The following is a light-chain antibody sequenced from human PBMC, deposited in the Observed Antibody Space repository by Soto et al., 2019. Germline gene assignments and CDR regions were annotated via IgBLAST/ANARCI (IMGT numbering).Light chain of an antibody. V-gene: IGKV3-11*01. CDR3: QQRSNWPPYP. CDR2: DAS. J-gene: IGKJ2*01. CDR1: QSVSSY. Sequence: EIVLTQSPATLSLSPGERATLSCRASQSVSSYLAWYQQKPGQAPRLLIYDASNRATGIPARFSGSGSGTDFHLTISRLEPEDFSVYYCQQRSNWPPYPFGQGTKLEIK.